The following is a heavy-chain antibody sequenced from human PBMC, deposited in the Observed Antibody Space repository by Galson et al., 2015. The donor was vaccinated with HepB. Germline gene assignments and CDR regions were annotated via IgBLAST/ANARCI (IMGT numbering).Heavy chain of an antibody. D-gene: IGHD2-2*01. Sequence: SVKVSCKASGYTFTGYYMHWVRQAPGQGLEWMGWINPNSGGTNYAQKFQGRVTMTRDTSISTAYMELSRLRSDDTAVYYCAREGCSSTSCYGGAFDIWGQGTMVTVSS. CDR3: AREGCSSTSCYGGAFDI. V-gene: IGHV1-2*02. CDR2: INPNSGGT. J-gene: IGHJ3*02. CDR1: GYTFTGYY.